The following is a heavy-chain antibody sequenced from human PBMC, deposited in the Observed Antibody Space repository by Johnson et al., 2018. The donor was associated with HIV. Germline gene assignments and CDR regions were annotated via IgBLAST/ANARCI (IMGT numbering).Heavy chain of an antibody. J-gene: IGHJ3*02. V-gene: IGHV3-30*04. Sequence: QVQLVESGGGVVQPGRSLILSCAASGFTFSSYAMHWVRQAPGKGLEWVAVISHDGSHKYYADSVKGRFSLSSDNSKNTLYLQMNSLIAEDTAIYYCARDSGEQVRYALDIWGQGTMVTVSS. CDR1: GFTFSSYA. CDR2: ISHDGSHK. CDR3: ARDSGEQVRYALDI. D-gene: IGHD3-10*01.